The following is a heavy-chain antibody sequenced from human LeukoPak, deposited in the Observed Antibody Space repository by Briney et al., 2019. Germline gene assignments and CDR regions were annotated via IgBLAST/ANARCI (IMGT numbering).Heavy chain of an antibody. CDR2: IYYSGTT. Sequence: SETLSLTCTGSGGSISNYYWSWIRQPPGKGLECMGYIYYSGTTNYNPSLKSRVTISVDTSKNQFSLKLSSVTAADTAVYYCARHGGYSSPYLHWGQGTLVTVSS. D-gene: IGHD6-13*01. J-gene: IGHJ1*01. CDR1: GGSISNYY. V-gene: IGHV4-59*08. CDR3: ARHGGYSSPYLH.